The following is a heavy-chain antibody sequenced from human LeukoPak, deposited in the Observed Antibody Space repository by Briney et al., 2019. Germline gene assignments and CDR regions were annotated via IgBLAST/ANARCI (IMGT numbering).Heavy chain of an antibody. CDR3: ARVALRPIDYSNPEFDP. D-gene: IGHD4-11*01. V-gene: IGHV3-48*01. J-gene: IGHJ5*02. Sequence: GGSLRLSCAASGFTFSSYSTNWVRQAPGQGLEWVSYITSDSTTMFYADSVKGRFTASRDNAENSMYLQMNSLRAEDTAVYYCARVALRPIDYSNPEFDPWGQGTLVTVSS. CDR2: ITSDSTTM. CDR1: GFTFSSYS.